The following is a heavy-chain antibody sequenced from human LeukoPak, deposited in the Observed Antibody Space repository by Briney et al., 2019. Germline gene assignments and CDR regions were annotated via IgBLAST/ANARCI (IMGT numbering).Heavy chain of an antibody. CDR2: IRYDGSNK. D-gene: IGHD3-3*01. J-gene: IGHJ4*02. CDR3: AKVGQTYYDFWSGYYPDY. CDR1: GFTFSSYG. V-gene: IGHV3-30*02. Sequence: GGSLRLSCAASGFTFSSYGMHWVRQAPGKGLEWVAFIRYDGSNKYYADSVKGRFTISRDNFKDTLYLEMNSLRAEDTAVYYCAKVGQTYYDFWSGYYPDYWRQGTMVTVSS.